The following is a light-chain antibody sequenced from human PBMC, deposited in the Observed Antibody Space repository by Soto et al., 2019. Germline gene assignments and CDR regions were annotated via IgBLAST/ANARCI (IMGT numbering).Light chain of an antibody. CDR1: QNVRSY. CDR2: EST. Sequence: DIHMTQSPSSLSASVGVTVIITCRASQNVRSYLNWYQQKSGKAPKLLIYESTNLESGVPSRFSGDGFGTDFTLTISSLHPEDFATYYCQQSFLAPPTFGRGTKGDIK. J-gene: IGKJ1*01. CDR3: QQSFLAPPT. V-gene: IGKV1-39*01.